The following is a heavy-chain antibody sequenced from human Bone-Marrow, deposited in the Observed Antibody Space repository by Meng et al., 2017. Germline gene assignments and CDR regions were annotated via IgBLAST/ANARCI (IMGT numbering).Heavy chain of an antibody. D-gene: IGHD1-14*01. CDR1: GGSISSSNG. V-gene: IGHV4-4*02. CDR2: IYHSGIT. CDR3: ARDPTGGEDHQRV. J-gene: IGHJ4*02. Sequence: QVRLQESGPGRGKPAGTLSLTGAGSGGSISSSNGWSWGRQPPGKGLEWIGKIYHSGITIYNPSLKSRVTMSVDNSKNQFSLKLNSMTAADTAVYYCARDPTGGEDHQRVWGQGTLVTVSS.